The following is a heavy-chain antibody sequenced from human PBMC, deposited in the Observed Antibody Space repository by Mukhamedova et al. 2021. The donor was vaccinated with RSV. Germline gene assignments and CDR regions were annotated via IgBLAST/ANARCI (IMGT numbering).Heavy chain of an antibody. D-gene: IGHD1-14*01. CDR3: ATGTNYNHPT. Sequence: GEIYHNGNSNYNPSLKSRVTISVDKSKNQLSLKLSSVTAADRAVYYCATGTNYNHPTWGQGTLVTVSS. J-gene: IGHJ5*02. CDR2: IYHNGNS. V-gene: IGHV4-4*02.